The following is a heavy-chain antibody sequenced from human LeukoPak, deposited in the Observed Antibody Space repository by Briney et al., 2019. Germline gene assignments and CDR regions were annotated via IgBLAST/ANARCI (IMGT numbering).Heavy chain of an antibody. CDR1: GFTFSSYG. D-gene: IGHD3-10*01. J-gene: IGHJ4*02. Sequence: GGTLRLSCAASGFTFSSYGMSWVRQAPGKGLEWVSGISGSGGSTYYADSVKGRFTISRDNSKNTLYLQMNSLRAEDTAVYYCAKAGAYYYGSGSYWDYWGQGTLVTVSS. V-gene: IGHV3-23*01. CDR2: ISGSGGST. CDR3: AKAGAYYYGSGSYWDY.